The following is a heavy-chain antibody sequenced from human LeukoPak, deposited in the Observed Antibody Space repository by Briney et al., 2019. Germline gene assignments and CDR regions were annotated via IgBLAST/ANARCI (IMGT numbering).Heavy chain of an antibody. CDR2: ISGSGGST. D-gene: IGHD3-22*01. J-gene: IGHJ4*02. Sequence: PGGSLRLSCAASGFTFSSYAMSWVRQAPGKGLEWVSAISGSGGSTYHADSVKGRFTISRDNSKNTLYLQMNSLRAEDTAVYYCAKQVRYDSSGPDYWGQGTLVTVSS. CDR3: AKQVRYDSSGPDY. V-gene: IGHV3-23*01. CDR1: GFTFSSYA.